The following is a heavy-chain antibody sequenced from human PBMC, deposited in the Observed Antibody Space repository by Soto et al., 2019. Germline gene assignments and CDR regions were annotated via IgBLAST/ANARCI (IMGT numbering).Heavy chain of an antibody. CDR1: GYTFSTSV. D-gene: IGHD3-10*01. J-gene: IGHJ5*02. CDR3: ARDPGLLEAP. CDR2: INAANGDT. V-gene: IGHV1-3*05. Sequence: QVQLVQSGAEEKKPGASVKVSCTASGYTFSTSVMHWVRQAPGQRLEWMGWINAANGDTKYSQKFQGRVTITRDTSASTAYMQLSSLRNEDTTIYYCARDPGLLEAPWGQGTLVTVVS.